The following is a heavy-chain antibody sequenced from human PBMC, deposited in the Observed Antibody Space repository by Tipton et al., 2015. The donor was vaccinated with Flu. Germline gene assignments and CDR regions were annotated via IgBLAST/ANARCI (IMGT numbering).Heavy chain of an antibody. CDR1: GDSITGRTHY. V-gene: IGHV4-39*01. CDR3: ARLSYYDVDLKNFYFDY. Sequence: GLVKPSETLSLTCTVSGDSITGRTHYWGWIRQPPGKGLEWIGSIYYSGFTYYTSSLKSRATISVDTSKNEFSLRLASVTAADTALYYCARLSYYDVDLKNFYFDYWGQGALVTVSS. CDR2: IYYSGFT. D-gene: IGHD3-10*02. J-gene: IGHJ4*02.